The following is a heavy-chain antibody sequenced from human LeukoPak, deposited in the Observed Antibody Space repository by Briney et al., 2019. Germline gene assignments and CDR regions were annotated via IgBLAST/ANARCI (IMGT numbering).Heavy chain of an antibody. J-gene: IGHJ5*02. Sequence: SETLSLTCTVSGGSISSYYWSWIRQPAGKGLELIGRIYPSGSTNYNPSLKSRVTMSVDTSKNQFSMKLSSVTAADTAVYYCARAPTGTGGWNWFDPWGQGTLVTVSS. CDR2: IYPSGST. CDR3: ARAPTGTGGWNWFDP. CDR1: GGSISSYY. D-gene: IGHD1-1*01. V-gene: IGHV4-4*07.